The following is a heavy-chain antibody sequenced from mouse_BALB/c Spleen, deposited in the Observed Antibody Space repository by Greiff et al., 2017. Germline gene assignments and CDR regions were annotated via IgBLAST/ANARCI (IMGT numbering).Heavy chain of an antibody. CDR1: GFTFSSYT. D-gene: IGHD3-1*01. J-gene: IGHJ4*01. CDR2: ISSGGSYT. V-gene: IGHV5-6-4*01. Sequence: EVKLVESGGGLVQPGGSLKLSCVASGFTFSSYTMSWVRQTPEKRLEWVATISSGGSYTDSPDSVTGRCTISRDSAKYTLYLQMWSLKSEDTAMYCCTRGRGYRGQGTSGNGSS. CDR3: TRGRGY.